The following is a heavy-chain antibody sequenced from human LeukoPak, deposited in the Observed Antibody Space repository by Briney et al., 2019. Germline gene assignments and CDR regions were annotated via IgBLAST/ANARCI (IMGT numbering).Heavy chain of an antibody. CDR3: ARDGSEDYYDSSGYYGIDY. CDR1: GVTFSSYS. D-gene: IGHD3-22*01. CDR2: ISSSSYI. J-gene: IGHJ4*02. Sequence: GGSLRLSCAASGVTFSSYSMNWVRQAPGKGLEWGSSISSSSYIYYADSVKGRFTISRDNAKNSLYLQMNSLRAEDTAVYYCARDGSEDYYDSSGYYGIDYWGQGTLVTVSS. V-gene: IGHV3-21*01.